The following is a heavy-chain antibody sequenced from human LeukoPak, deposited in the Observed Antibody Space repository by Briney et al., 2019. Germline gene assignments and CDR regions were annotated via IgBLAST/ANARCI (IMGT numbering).Heavy chain of an antibody. Sequence: ASETLSLTCTVSGGSISSSSHYWGWIRQPPGKGLEWIGSIYYSGSTYYNPSLKSRVTISVDTSKNQFSLKLSSVTAADTAVYYCARHNDPGHAFDIWGQGTMVTVSS. J-gene: IGHJ3*02. CDR3: ARHNDPGHAFDI. D-gene: IGHD1-1*01. CDR1: GGSISSSSHY. CDR2: IYYSGST. V-gene: IGHV4-39*01.